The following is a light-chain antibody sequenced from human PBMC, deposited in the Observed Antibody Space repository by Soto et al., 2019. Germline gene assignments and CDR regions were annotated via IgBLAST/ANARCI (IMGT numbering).Light chain of an antibody. Sequence: DIQMTQSPSSLSASVGDRVSITCRAGQTLGRNLNWYQQKPGKAPNLLIYGASSLQDGVPSRFSGSGSGTDFTLTINNIQPEDYATYYCQQGSSPPYTFGQGTNLDI. CDR2: GAS. J-gene: IGKJ2*01. CDR1: QTLGRN. V-gene: IGKV1-39*01. CDR3: QQGSSPPYT.